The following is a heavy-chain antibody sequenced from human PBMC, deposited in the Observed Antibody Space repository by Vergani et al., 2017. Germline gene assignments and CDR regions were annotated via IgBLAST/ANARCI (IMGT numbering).Heavy chain of an antibody. D-gene: IGHD3-22*01. CDR2: TYYRSKWYN. CDR3: ARDRRGYYDSSGYYYHFDY. CDR1: GDSVSSNSAA. Sequence: QVQLQQSGPGLVKPSQTLSLTCAISGDSVSSNSAAWIWIRQSPSRGLEWLGRTYYRSKWYNDYAVSVKRRLTINPDTAKNQFSLQLKSVTPEDTAVYYCARDRRGYYDSSGYYYHFDYWGQGTLVTVSS. J-gene: IGHJ4*02. V-gene: IGHV6-1*01.